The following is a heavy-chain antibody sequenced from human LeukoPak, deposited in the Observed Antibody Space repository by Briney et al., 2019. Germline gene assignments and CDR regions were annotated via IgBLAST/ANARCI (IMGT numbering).Heavy chain of an antibody. J-gene: IGHJ3*02. Sequence: ASVKVSCKASGYTFTGYYMHWVRQAPGQGLEWMGWINPNTGGTNYAQKFQGRVTMTRDTSISTAYMELSRLRSDDTAVYYCARVVFVAHDAFDIWGQGTMVTVSS. CDR1: GYTFTGYY. CDR3: ARVVFVAHDAFDI. CDR2: INPNTGGT. V-gene: IGHV1-2*02. D-gene: IGHD2-2*01.